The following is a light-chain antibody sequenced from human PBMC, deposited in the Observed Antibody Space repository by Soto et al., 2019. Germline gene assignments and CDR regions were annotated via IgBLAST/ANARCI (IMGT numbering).Light chain of an antibody. CDR1: QSINSNY. CDR2: GAS. J-gene: IGKJ1*01. Sequence: EIVLTQSPHTLSLSPGERATLSCRASQSINSNYLAWYQQKPGQGPRPLIYGASSRATGISDRFSGSGSGTDFTLTISRLEPEDFAVYYCQQYDSSPRTFGQGTKVQIK. CDR3: QQYDSSPRT. V-gene: IGKV3-20*01.